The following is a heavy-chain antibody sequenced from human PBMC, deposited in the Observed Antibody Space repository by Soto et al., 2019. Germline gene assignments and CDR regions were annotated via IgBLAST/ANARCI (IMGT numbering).Heavy chain of an antibody. CDR2: ISAYNTNT. Sequence: QVQLVQSGAEVKKPGASVKVSCKTSGYTFTSYHFSWVRQAPGQGLEWMGWISAYNTNTNYAQKFQGRVTMTTDTLTRTAYMELRSLRSDDTAVYYCARDTPPTDYWCQGTLVTVSS. J-gene: IGHJ4*02. V-gene: IGHV1-18*01. CDR3: ARDTPPTDY. CDR1: GYTFTSYH.